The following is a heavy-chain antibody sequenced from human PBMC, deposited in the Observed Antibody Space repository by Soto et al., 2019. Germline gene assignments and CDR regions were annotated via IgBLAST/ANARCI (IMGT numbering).Heavy chain of an antibody. CDR3: AKSIHAGGIDF. CDR1: GFTFSSYG. CDR2: ISYDGSNK. Sequence: PGGSLGLSCAASGFTFSSYGMPWVRQAPGKGLEWVAVISYDGSNKYYADSVKGRFTISRDNSKNTLYLQMNSLRAEDTAVYYCAKSIHAGGIDFSGQGTLVTVSS. V-gene: IGHV3-30*18. D-gene: IGHD2-21*01. J-gene: IGHJ4*02.